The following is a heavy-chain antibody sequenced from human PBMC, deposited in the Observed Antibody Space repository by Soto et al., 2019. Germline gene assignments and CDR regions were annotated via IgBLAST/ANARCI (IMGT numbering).Heavy chain of an antibody. CDR2: IIPIFGTA. CDR1: GGTFSSYA. CDR3: ARDRKDYYYGMDV. J-gene: IGHJ6*02. V-gene: IGHV1-69*13. Sequence: ASVKVSCKASGGTFSSYAISWVRQAPGQGLEWMGGIIPIFGTANYAQKFQGRVTITADESTSTASMELSSLRSEDTAVYYCARDRKDYYYGMDVWGQGTTVTVSS.